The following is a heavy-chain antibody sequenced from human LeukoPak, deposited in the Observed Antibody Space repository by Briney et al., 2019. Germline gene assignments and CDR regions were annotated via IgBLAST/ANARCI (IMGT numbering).Heavy chain of an antibody. CDR1: GFTLSSYA. V-gene: IGHV3-23*01. CDR3: ARPLMYYYGSETYFWFDP. CDR2: ISDTGNT. D-gene: IGHD3-10*01. J-gene: IGHJ5*02. Sequence: GGSLRLSCAASGFTLSSYAMSWVRQAPGKGLEWVSAISDTGNTYHADSVKGRFTISRDSSKNTLFLQMNRLRAEDTAVYYCARPLMYYYGSETYFWFDPWGQGTLVTVSS.